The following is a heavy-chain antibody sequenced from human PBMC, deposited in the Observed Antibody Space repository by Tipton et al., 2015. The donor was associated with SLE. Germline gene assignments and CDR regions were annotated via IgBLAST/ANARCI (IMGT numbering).Heavy chain of an antibody. CDR3: ARASDLGIWYYFDY. V-gene: IGHV4-59*11. D-gene: IGHD7-27*01. Sequence: TLSLTCTVSGGSISSHYWSWIRQPPGKGLEWIGYIYYSGSTNYNPSLKSRVTISVDTSKNQFSLKLSSVTAADTAVYYCARASDLGIWYYFDYWGQGTLVTVSS. CDR1: GGSISSHY. CDR2: IYYSGST. J-gene: IGHJ4*02.